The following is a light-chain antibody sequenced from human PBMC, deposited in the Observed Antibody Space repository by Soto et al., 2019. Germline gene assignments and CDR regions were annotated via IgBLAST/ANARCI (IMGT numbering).Light chain of an antibody. CDR1: SSDVGGYSY. CDR2: DVS. J-gene: IGLJ1*01. V-gene: IGLV2-14*03. CDR3: SSYASSTTFV. Sequence: QSVLTQPASVSGSPGQSISISCTGTSSDVGGYSYVSWYQQHPGRAPKLMIYDVSNWPSGISNRFSASKSGNTASLTISGLQAEDEAEYYCSSYASSTTFVFGTGTKSPS.